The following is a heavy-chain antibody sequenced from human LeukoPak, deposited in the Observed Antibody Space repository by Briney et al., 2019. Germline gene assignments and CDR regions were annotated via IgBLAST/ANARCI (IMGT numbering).Heavy chain of an antibody. V-gene: IGHV4-31*03. CDR3: ARDLGGLSA. J-gene: IGHJ5*02. CDR2: IYYSGSA. Sequence: SQTLSLTCTVSGGSISSGGYYWNWIRQHPGKGLEWIGYIYYSGSAYYNPSLKSRVTISVDTSKNQFSLKLSSVTAADTAVYHCARDLGGLSAWGQGTLVTVSS. CDR1: GGSISSGGYY. D-gene: IGHD1-26*01.